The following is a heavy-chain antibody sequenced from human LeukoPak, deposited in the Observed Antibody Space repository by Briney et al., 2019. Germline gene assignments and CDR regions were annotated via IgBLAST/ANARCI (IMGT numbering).Heavy chain of an antibody. CDR2: ISDNGGRT. Sequence: GGSLRLSCAVSGLAVSRTYMSWVRQAPGKGLEWVSGISDNGGRTFYAKSVKGRFTISRDNSKNTVDLQMNSLRAEDTAKYYCAREVPWFGVISNPVEVDYWGQGTLVTVSS. J-gene: IGHJ4*02. V-gene: IGHV3-23*01. CDR1: GLAVSRTY. CDR3: AREVPWFGVISNPVEVDY. D-gene: IGHD3-10*01.